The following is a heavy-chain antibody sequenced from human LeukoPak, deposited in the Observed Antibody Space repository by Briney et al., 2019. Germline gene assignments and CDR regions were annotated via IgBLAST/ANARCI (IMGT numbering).Heavy chain of an antibody. J-gene: IGHJ4*02. V-gene: IGHV5-51*01. Sequence: GEPLQISCEASGSIFTNYGIGWVRQLPGKGLEWMGMIYPGDSDTKYSPSFQGQVTISADKSISTAYLQWSSLKASDTAMYYCARPNRGALLDSWGQGTLATVSS. D-gene: IGHD1-14*01. CDR2: IYPGDSDT. CDR3: ARPNRGALLDS. CDR1: GSIFTNYG.